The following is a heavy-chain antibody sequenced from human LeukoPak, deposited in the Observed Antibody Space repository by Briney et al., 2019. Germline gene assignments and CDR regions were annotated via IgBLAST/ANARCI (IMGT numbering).Heavy chain of an antibody. V-gene: IGHV4-39*01. CDR1: GGXISSSSYH. Sequence: SETLSLTCTVSGGXISSSSYHWGWIRQPPGKGLEWIGTIYSNGSSYYNPSLKSRLTISVDTSRNQFSLKLSSVTASDTAVYYCATRYGSGTYPRYYFDSWGQGTLVTVSS. CDR2: IYSNGSS. J-gene: IGHJ4*02. D-gene: IGHD3-10*01. CDR3: ATRYGSGTYPRYYFDS.